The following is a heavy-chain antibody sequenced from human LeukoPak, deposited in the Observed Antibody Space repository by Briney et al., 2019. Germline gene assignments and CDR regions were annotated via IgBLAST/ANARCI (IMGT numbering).Heavy chain of an antibody. CDR3: ATQATGGYSPFDF. CDR1: GFTFTNHH. Sequence: PGGSLRLSCAASGFTFTNHHMIWVRQAPGKGLEGVSAISGAGDSTYYADSARGRFTISRDNSKNTLYLQMSSLGAEDTAIYYCATQATGGYSPFDFWGQGTLVTVSS. J-gene: IGHJ4*02. V-gene: IGHV3-23*01. D-gene: IGHD5-18*01. CDR2: ISGAGDST.